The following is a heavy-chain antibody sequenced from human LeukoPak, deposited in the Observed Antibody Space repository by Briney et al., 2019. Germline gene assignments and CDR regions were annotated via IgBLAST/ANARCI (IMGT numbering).Heavy chain of an antibody. V-gene: IGHV3-30*18. CDR2: ISYDGSNK. J-gene: IGHJ4*02. CDR1: GFTFSSYG. Sequence: PGGSLRLSCAASGFTFSSYGMHWVRQAPGKGLEWVAVISYDGSNKYYADSVKGRFTISRDNSKNTLYLQMNSLRAEDTAVYYCAKRGPIYSASPGNYFDYWGQGTLVTVSS. D-gene: IGHD3-10*01. CDR3: AKRGPIYSASPGNYFDY.